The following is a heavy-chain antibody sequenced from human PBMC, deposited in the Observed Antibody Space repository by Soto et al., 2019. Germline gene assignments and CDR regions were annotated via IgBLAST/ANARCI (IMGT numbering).Heavy chain of an antibody. Sequence: ASVKVSCKASGHTFTSYDINWVRQATGQGLEWMGWMNPNSGNTGYAQKFQGRVTMTRNTSISTAYMELSSLRSEDTAVYYCARYTAMVTGQDYWGQGTLVTVSS. J-gene: IGHJ4*02. CDR2: MNPNSGNT. CDR3: ARYTAMVTGQDY. CDR1: GHTFTSYD. D-gene: IGHD5-18*01. V-gene: IGHV1-8*01.